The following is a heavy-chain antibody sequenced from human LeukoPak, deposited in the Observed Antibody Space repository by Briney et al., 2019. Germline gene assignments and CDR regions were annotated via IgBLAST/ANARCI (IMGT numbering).Heavy chain of an antibody. Sequence: PGGSLRLSCAASGFTFSTYAMHWVRQAPGKGLEGVAVISYDGSYKYYADSVKGRFTISRDNSKNTLYLQMNSLRAEDTAVYYCARVGVFSSSWLLYWGQGTLVTVSS. CDR3: ARVGVFSSSWLLY. CDR1: GFTFSTYA. CDR2: ISYDGSYK. D-gene: IGHD6-13*01. V-gene: IGHV3-30*04. J-gene: IGHJ4*02.